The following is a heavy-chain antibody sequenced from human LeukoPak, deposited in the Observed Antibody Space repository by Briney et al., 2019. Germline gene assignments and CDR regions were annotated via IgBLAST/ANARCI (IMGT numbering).Heavy chain of an antibody. J-gene: IGHJ4*02. CDR2: FDPEDGET. V-gene: IGHV1-24*01. Sequence: ASVKVSCKVSGYTLTELFMHWVRQAPGKGLEWMGGFDPEDGETIYAQKFQGRVTMTEDTSTDTAYMELSSLRSEDTAVYYCATAPSLVYSSGWYDYWGQGTLVTVSS. CDR1: GYTLTELF. D-gene: IGHD6-13*01. CDR3: ATAPSLVYSSGWYDY.